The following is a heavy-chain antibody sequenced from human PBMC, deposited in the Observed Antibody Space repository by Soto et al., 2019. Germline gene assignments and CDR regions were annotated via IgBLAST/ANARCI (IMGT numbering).Heavy chain of an antibody. D-gene: IGHD6-6*01. CDR2: ISYDGSNK. CDR1: GFTFSSYA. V-gene: IGHV3-30-3*01. Sequence: PGGSLRLSCAASGFTFSSYAMHWVRQAPGKGLEWVAVISYDGSNKYYADSVKGRFTISRDNSKNTLYLQMNSLRAEDTAVYYCARAPEPYSSSPPFDYWGQGTLVTVSS. J-gene: IGHJ4*02. CDR3: ARAPEPYSSSPPFDY.